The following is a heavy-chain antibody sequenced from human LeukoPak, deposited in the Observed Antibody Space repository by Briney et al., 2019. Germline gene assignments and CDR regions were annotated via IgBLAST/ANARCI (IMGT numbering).Heavy chain of an antibody. J-gene: IGHJ4*02. V-gene: IGHV1-69*13. CDR3: VRVASDSSGYYYLIDY. CDR1: GYTFTSYG. D-gene: IGHD3-22*01. Sequence: SVKVSCKASGYTFTSYGISWVRQAPGQGLEWMGGIIPIFGTANYAQKFQGRVTITADESTSTAYMELSSLRSEDTAVYYCVRVASDSSGYYYLIDYWGQGTLVTVSS. CDR2: IIPIFGTA.